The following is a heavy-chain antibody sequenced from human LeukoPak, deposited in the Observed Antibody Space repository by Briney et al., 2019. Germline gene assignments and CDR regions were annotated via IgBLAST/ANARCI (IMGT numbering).Heavy chain of an antibody. CDR3: ASYVGYCSSTSCPFYYMDV. J-gene: IGHJ6*03. V-gene: IGHV3-7*01. CDR1: GFTFSSYW. Sequence: GGSLRLSCAASGFTFSSYWMSWVRQAPGKGLEWVANIKQDGSEKYYVDSVKGRFTISRDNAKNSLYLQMNSLRAEDTAVYYCASYVGYCSSTSCPFYYMDVWGKGTTVTVSS. D-gene: IGHD2-2*01. CDR2: IKQDGSEK.